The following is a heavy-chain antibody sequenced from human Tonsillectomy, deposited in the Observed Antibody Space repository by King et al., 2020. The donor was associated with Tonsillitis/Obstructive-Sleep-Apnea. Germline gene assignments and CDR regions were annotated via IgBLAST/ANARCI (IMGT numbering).Heavy chain of an antibody. CDR2: ISGSGDTT. CDR3: AKDSVLMVYAIYYYGMDV. CDR1: GFTFSIYA. Sequence: VQLVESGGGLVQPGGSLRLSCAASGFTFSIYAMNWVRQAPGKGLEWVSAISGSGDTTYYADSVKGRFTISRDNSKNTLYLQMNSLRGDDTAVYFCAKDSVLMVYAIYYYGMDVWGQGPTVTVS. V-gene: IGHV3-23*04. J-gene: IGHJ6*02. D-gene: IGHD2-8*01.